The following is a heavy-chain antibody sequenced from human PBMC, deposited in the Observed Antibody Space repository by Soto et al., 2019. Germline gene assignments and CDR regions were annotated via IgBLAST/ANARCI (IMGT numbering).Heavy chain of an antibody. CDR2: IGPESGAT. V-gene: IGHV1-2*02. Sequence: ASVRVSCKAAGYTFTGHYIHWVRQAPEQGPECMGEIGPESGATRYAQKFQGRVTMTRDTSITTAYMELTRLRSDGTAVYYCARGLPIFGVAYYTHFYDGMDVWGQGTTVNVS. D-gene: IGHD3-3*01. CDR1: GYTFTGHY. CDR3: ARGLPIFGVAYYTHFYDGMDV. J-gene: IGHJ6*02.